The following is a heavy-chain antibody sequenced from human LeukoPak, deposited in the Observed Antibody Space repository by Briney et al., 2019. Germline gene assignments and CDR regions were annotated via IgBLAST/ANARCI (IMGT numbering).Heavy chain of an antibody. V-gene: IGHV4-59*12. D-gene: IGHD1-14*01. CDR1: GGSITNYY. J-gene: IGHJ6*02. CDR3: ARDTVRTYGMDV. Sequence: SETLSLTCTVSGGSITNYYWNWIRQPPGKGLEWIGHVYKTGTTDYNPSLKGRVTISADTSNNQISLKLTSVTAADTAVYYCARDTVRTYGMDVWGQGTTVTVSS. CDR2: VYKTGTT.